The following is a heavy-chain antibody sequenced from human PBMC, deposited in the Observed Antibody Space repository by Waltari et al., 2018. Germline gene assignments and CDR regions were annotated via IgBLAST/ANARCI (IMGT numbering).Heavy chain of an antibody. CDR2: ISTNTGSP. Sequence: QVQLVQSGSELKKPGASVKVSCKASGYTFTSYAMNWVRQAPGQGLEWMGWISTNTGSPTYAQGFTGRFVFSLDTSVSTAYVQISSLKAEDTAVYYCAGGGPLHLGELSLVDFDYWGQGTLVTVSS. J-gene: IGHJ4*02. CDR1: GYTFTSYA. V-gene: IGHV7-4-1*02. D-gene: IGHD3-16*02. CDR3: AGGGPLHLGELSLVDFDY.